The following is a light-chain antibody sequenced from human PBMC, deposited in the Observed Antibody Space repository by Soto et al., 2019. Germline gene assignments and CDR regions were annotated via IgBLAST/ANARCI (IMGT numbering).Light chain of an antibody. Sequence: EIVLTQSPATLSLSPGERATLSCRASQSVSNYLAWYQQKLGQAPRLLLYDASNRATGIPARFSGSGSGTDFTLTISSLEPEDFAVYYGQQRSNWPLTFGGGTKVEIK. J-gene: IGKJ4*01. CDR2: DAS. CDR1: QSVSNY. CDR3: QQRSNWPLT. V-gene: IGKV3-11*01.